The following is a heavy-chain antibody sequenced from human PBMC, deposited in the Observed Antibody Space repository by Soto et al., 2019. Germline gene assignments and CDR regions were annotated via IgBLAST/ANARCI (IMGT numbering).Heavy chain of an antibody. CDR3: ARDGAEYCSGGSCYGIGEYYYGMDV. J-gene: IGHJ6*02. CDR2: ISAYNGNT. V-gene: IGHV1-18*01. Sequence: ASVKVSCKASGYTFTSYGISWVRQAPGQGLEWMGWISAYNGNTNYAQKLQGRVTMTTDTSTSTAYMELRSLRSDDTAVYSCARDGAEYCSGGSCYGIGEYYYGMDVWGQGTPVTVSS. CDR1: GYTFTSYG. D-gene: IGHD2-15*01.